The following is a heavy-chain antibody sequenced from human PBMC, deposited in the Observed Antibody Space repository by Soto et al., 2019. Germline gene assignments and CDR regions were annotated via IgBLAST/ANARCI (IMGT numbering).Heavy chain of an antibody. D-gene: IGHD4-17*01. J-gene: IGHJ4*02. CDR2: IYWDDDK. Sequence: QITLKESGPTLVKPTQTLTLTCTFSGFSLSTSGVGVGWIRQPPGKALEWLALIYWDDDKRYSPSLKSRLTITKDTSKNQVVLTMTNIDPVDTATYYCAHSVSTTVTTSHFDYWGQGTLVTVSS. CDR3: AHSVSTTVTTSHFDY. CDR1: GFSLSTSGVG. V-gene: IGHV2-5*02.